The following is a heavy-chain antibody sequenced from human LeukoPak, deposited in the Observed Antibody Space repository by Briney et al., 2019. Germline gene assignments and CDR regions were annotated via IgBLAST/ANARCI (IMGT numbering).Heavy chain of an antibody. CDR1: GFTVSSNY. CDR3: ASVWYYDSSGDY. Sequence: GGSLRLSCAASGFTVSSNYMSWVRQAPGKGLEWVSVIYSGGSTYYADSVKGRFTISRDNSKNTLYLQMNSLRAEDTAVYYCASVWYYDSSGDYWGLGTLVTVSS. D-gene: IGHD3-22*01. J-gene: IGHJ4*02. CDR2: IYSGGST. V-gene: IGHV3-53*01.